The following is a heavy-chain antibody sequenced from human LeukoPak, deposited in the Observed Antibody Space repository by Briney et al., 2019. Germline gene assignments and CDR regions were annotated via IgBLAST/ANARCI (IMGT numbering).Heavy chain of an antibody. J-gene: IGHJ4*02. V-gene: IGHV3-23*01. Sequence: GGSLRLSCAASGFTFTTYAMSWVRQAPGKGLEWVSGLSDSGGSTYYADSVKGRFTISRDNSKNTLYLQMNSLRADDTAVYYCAKGGPTGSNYFDFWGQGTLVTVSS. CDR1: GFTFTTYA. CDR3: AKGGPTGSNYFDF. CDR2: LSDSGGST. D-gene: IGHD1-26*01.